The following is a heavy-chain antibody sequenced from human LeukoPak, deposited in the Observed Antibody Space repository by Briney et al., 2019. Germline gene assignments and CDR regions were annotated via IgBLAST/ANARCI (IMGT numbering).Heavy chain of an antibody. V-gene: IGHV5-51*01. J-gene: IGHJ4*02. Sequence: GESLKISCKGSGYSFSNYWIGWVRQMPGKGLEWMGIIYPGDSDTRYSPSFQGQDTISVDESINTAYLQWSSLEASDTAMYYCARQYGRPFDYWGQGTLVTVSS. CDR3: ARQYGRPFDY. CDR2: IYPGDSDT. D-gene: IGHD4-17*01. CDR1: GYSFSNYW.